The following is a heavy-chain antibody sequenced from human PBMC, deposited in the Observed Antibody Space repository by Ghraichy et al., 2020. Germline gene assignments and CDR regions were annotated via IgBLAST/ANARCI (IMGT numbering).Heavy chain of an antibody. CDR3: ARDQLQLWLLDDAFDI. J-gene: IGHJ3*02. CDR1: GFTFSSYS. CDR2: ISSSSSYI. Sequence: GGSLRLSCAASGFTFSSYSMNWVRHAPGKGLEWVSSISSSSSYIYYADSVKGRFTISRDNAKNSLYLQMNSLRAEDTAVYYCARDQLQLWLLDDAFDIWGQGTMVTVSS. V-gene: IGHV3-21*01. D-gene: IGHD5-18*01.